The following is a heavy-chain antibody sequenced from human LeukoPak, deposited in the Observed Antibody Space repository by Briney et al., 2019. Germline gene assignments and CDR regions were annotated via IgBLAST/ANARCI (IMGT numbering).Heavy chain of an antibody. D-gene: IGHD2-21*02. CDR2: IRHDGTNK. CDR3: VKDRGDLPPYFDY. V-gene: IGHV3-30*02. Sequence: PGGSLRLSCAASGFTFSVMHWVRQAPGKGLEWVALIRHDGTNKNYADSVKGRFTISRDNSKKMLYLQMNSLRPEDTAVYYCVKDRGDLPPYFDYWGQGTLVTVSS. CDR1: GFTFSV. J-gene: IGHJ4*02.